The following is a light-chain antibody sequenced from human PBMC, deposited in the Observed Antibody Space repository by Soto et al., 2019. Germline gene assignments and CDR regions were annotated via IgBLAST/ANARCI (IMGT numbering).Light chain of an antibody. CDR3: QQSYSTPWT. CDR2: AAS. CDR1: QDINNH. J-gene: IGKJ1*01. V-gene: IGKV1-39*01. Sequence: QLTQSPSSLSASVGDRVTITCRASQDINNHLVWYQQKPGKAPKLLIYAASSLQSGVPSRFSGSGSGTDFTLTISSLQPEDFATYYCQQSYSTPWTFGQGTKVDIK.